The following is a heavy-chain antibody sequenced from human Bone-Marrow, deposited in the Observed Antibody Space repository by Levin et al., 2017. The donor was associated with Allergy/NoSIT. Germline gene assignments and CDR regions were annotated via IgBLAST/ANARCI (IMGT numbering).Heavy chain of an antibody. Sequence: PSETLSLTCAVYGGSFSGYYWSWIRQPPGKGLEWIGEINHSGSTNYNPSLKSRVTISVDTSKNQFSLKLSSVTAADTAVYYCARGNYYYGSGSYYKRYYYYGMDVWGQGTTVTVSS. J-gene: IGHJ6*02. D-gene: IGHD3-10*01. CDR2: INHSGST. CDR1: GGSFSGYY. CDR3: ARGNYYYGSGSYYKRYYYYGMDV. V-gene: IGHV4-34*01.